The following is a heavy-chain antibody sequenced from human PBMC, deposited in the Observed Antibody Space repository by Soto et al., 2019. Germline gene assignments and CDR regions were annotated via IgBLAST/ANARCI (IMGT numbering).Heavy chain of an antibody. Sequence: PGGSLRLSCAASGFTFSSYAMSWVRQAPGKGLEWVSAISGSGGSTYYADSVKGRFTISRDNSKNTLYLQMNSLRAEDTAVYYCAKDPRHCEASGSCYNWFDPWGQGTLVTVSS. CDR3: AKDPRHCEASGSCYNWFDP. CDR1: GFTFSSYA. J-gene: IGHJ5*02. CDR2: ISGSGGST. D-gene: IGHD2-15*01. V-gene: IGHV3-23*01.